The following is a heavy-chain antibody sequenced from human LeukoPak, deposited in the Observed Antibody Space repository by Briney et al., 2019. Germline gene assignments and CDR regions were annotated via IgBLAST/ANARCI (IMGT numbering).Heavy chain of an antibody. CDR2: IKEDGSEI. J-gene: IGHJ4*02. CDR3: AHSGSYIDY. V-gene: IGHV3-7*03. D-gene: IGHD1-26*01. CDR1: GFTFSNYW. Sequence: GGSLRLSCAASGFTFSNYWMSWVRQAPGKGLEWVANIKEDGSEIHYVDSVKGRFTISRDNAKNSLYLQMNSPRGEDSAVYYCAHSGSYIDYCGQGTLVTVSS.